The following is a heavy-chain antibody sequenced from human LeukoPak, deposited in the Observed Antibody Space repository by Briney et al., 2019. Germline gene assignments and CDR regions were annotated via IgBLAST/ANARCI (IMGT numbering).Heavy chain of an antibody. CDR1: GGSFCGYY. V-gene: IGHV4-34*01. Sequence: SETLSLTCAVYGGSFCGYYWSWIRHPPGKGLEWIGEINHSGSTNYNPSLKSRVTISVDTSKNQFSLKLSSVTAADTAVYYCARYSYGSGSFDYWGQGTLVTVSS. CDR3: ARYSYGSGSFDY. D-gene: IGHD3-10*01. CDR2: INHSGST. J-gene: IGHJ4*02.